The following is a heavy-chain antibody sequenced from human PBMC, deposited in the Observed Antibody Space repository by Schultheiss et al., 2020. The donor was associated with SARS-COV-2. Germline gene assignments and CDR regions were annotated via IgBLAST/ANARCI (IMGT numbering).Heavy chain of an antibody. J-gene: IGHJ4*02. Sequence: GESLKISCAASGFTFSSYSMNWVRQAPGKGLEWVSYISSSSSTIYYADSVKGRFTISRDNVKNSLYLQMNSLKDEDTAVYYCARDKFGGATQLDYWGQGTLVTVSS. V-gene: IGHV3-48*02. CDR1: GFTFSSYS. CDR3: ARDKFGGATQLDY. D-gene: IGHD2-15*01. CDR2: ISSSSSTI.